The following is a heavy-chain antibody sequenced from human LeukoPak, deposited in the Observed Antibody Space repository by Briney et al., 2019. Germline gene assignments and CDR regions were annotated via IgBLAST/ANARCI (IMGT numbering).Heavy chain of an antibody. J-gene: IGHJ4*02. CDR1: GFTFSSYG. D-gene: IGHD3-22*01. CDR2: IRYDGSNK. V-gene: IGHV3-30*02. CDR3: AKPLSSGYYYDYFDY. Sequence: PGGSLRLSCAASGFTFSSYGMLWVRQAPGKGLEWVAFIRYDGSNKYYADSVKGRFTISRDNSKNTLYLQMNSLRAEDTAVYYCAKPLSSGYYYDYFDYWGQGTLVTASS.